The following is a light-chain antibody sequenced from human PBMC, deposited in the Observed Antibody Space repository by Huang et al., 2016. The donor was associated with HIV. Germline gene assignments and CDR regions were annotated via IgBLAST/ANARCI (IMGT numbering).Light chain of an antibody. CDR3: QQYGSSIT. CDR1: QSISSSY. J-gene: IGKJ5*01. CDR2: DAS. V-gene: IGKV3-20*01. Sequence: EIVLTQSPGTLSLSPGERATLSCRASQSISSSYLAWYQQKPGQAPRLLIYDASNRATGIPDRFSGSGSGTDFTLTISRLEPEDFAVFYCQQYGSSITFGQGTRLEMK.